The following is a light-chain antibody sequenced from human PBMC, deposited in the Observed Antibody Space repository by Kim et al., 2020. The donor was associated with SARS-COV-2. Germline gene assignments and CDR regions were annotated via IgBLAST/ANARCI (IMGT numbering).Light chain of an antibody. CDR1: RRDIGGFEY. CDR3: SSRTSGSTLV. V-gene: IGLV2-14*03. J-gene: IGLJ2*01. Sequence: GPSLTISCTGTRRDIGGFEYVSWYQQHPGNAPKVLIFAVSHRPSGVSPRFSASKSGNTASLTISGLQADDEAVYYCSSRTSGSTLVFGGGTKLTVL. CDR2: AVS.